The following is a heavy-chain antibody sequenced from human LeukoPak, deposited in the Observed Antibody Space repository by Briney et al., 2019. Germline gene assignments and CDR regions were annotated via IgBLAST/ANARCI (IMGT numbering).Heavy chain of an antibody. Sequence: ASVKVSCKVSGYTLTELSMHWVRQAPGKGLEWMGGFDPEDGETIYAQKFQGRVTITWNTSINTAYMELSSLRSDDTALYYCAREGLDVWGQGTVVTVSS. V-gene: IGHV1-24*01. CDR3: AREGLDV. J-gene: IGHJ3*01. CDR1: GYTLTELS. CDR2: FDPEDGET.